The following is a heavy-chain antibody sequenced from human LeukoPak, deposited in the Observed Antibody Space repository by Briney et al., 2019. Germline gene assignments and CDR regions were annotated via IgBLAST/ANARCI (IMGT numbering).Heavy chain of an antibody. Sequence: PGGSLRLSCAASGFTFSSYGMHWVRQAPGKGLEWVAVISYDGSNKYYADSVKGRFTIPRDNSKNTLYLQMNSLRAEDTAVYYCAKTSAIAVAGTQSMGFDPWGQGTLVTVSS. D-gene: IGHD6-19*01. V-gene: IGHV3-30*18. J-gene: IGHJ5*02. CDR2: ISYDGSNK. CDR1: GFTFSSYG. CDR3: AKTSAIAVAGTQSMGFDP.